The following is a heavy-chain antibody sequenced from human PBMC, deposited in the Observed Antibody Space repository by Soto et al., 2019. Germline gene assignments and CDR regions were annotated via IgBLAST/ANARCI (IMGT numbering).Heavy chain of an antibody. J-gene: IGHJ6*03. CDR2: ISAYNGNT. Sequence: ASVKVSCKASGYTFTSYGISWVRQAPGQGLEWMGWISAYNGNTNYAQKLQGRVTMTTDTSTSTAYMELRSLRSDDTAVYYCARMVLRFLEWSNSPSRYYYYMDVWGKGTTVTVS. D-gene: IGHD3-3*01. CDR3: ARMVLRFLEWSNSPSRYYYYMDV. CDR1: GYTFTSYG. V-gene: IGHV1-18*01.